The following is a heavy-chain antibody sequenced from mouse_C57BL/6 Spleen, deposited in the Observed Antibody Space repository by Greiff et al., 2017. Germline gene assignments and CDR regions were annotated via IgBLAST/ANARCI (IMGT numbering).Heavy chain of an antibody. V-gene: IGHV3-6*01. Sequence: ESGPGLVKPSQSLSLTCSVTGYSITSGYYWNWIRQFPGNKLEWMGYISYDGSNNYNPSLKNRISITRDTSKNQFFLKLNSVTTEDTATYYCAREPTYYSNYEYAMDYWGQGTSVTVSS. CDR3: AREPTYYSNYEYAMDY. CDR1: GYSITSGYY. J-gene: IGHJ4*01. D-gene: IGHD2-5*01. CDR2: ISYDGSN.